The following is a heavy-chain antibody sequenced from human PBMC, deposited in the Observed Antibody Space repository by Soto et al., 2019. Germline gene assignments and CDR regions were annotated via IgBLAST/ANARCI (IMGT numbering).Heavy chain of an antibody. D-gene: IGHD3-10*01. CDR3: SRGHEVRATFYYHYAMDV. V-gene: IGHV4-34*01. J-gene: IGHJ6*02. CDR2: INHRGST. CDR1: GGSFSGYY. Sequence: PSETLSLTCAVYGGSFSGYYWSWIRQPPGKGLEWIGEINHRGSTNYNPSLKSRVTISVDTSKNQFSLKLTSVTAADTAVYYCSRGHEVRATFYYHYAMDVWGRGTTVTVSS.